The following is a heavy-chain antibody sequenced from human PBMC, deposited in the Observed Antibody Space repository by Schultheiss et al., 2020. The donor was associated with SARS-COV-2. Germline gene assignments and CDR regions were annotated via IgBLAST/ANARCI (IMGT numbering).Heavy chain of an antibody. V-gene: IGHV3-23*01. J-gene: IGHJ4*02. CDR3: AKVSYYYGSGDDY. CDR1: GFTFSSYA. CDR2: ITGSGFST. D-gene: IGHD3-10*01. Sequence: GGSLRLSCAASGFTFSSYAMSWVRQAPGKGLEWVSAITGSGFSTYYADSVKGRFTISRANSKNTLYLQMNSLRAEDTAVYYCAKVSYYYGSGDDYWGQGTLVTVSS.